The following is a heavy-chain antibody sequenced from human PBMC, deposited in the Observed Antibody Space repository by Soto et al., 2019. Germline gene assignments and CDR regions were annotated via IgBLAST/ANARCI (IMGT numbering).Heavy chain of an antibody. CDR1: GGSFSGYY. CDR3: ANLADGDYGLYWYFYL. V-gene: IGHV4-34*01. J-gene: IGHJ2*01. Sequence: QVQLQQWGAGLLKPSETLSLTCAVYGGSFSGYYWSWIRQPPGKGLEWIGEINHSGSTNYNPSLKSRVTISVDTSKNQFSLKLSSVTAADTAVYYCANLADGDYGLYWYFYLWGRGTLVTVSS. CDR2: INHSGST. D-gene: IGHD4-17*01.